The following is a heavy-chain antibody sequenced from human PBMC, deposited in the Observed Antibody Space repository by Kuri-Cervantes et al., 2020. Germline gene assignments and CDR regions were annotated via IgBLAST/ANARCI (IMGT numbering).Heavy chain of an antibody. CDR3: ARDVNDSGAAFDI. V-gene: IGHV1-18*04. D-gene: IGHD1-26*01. J-gene: IGHJ3*02. CDR1: GYTFTGYY. Sequence: ASVKVSCKASGYTFTGYYVHWVRQAPGQGLEWMGWISAYNGDTNYAQKLQGRVTMTTDTSTSTAYMELRSLRSDDTAVYYCARDVNDSGAAFDIWGQGTMVTVSS. CDR2: ISAYNGDT.